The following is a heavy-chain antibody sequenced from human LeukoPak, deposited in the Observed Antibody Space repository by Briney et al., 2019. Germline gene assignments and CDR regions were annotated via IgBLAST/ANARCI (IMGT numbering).Heavy chain of an antibody. D-gene: IGHD7-27*01. Sequence: GGSLRLSCAASGFTFSRDWMHWVRHAPGKGLVWVSRISDDGSITTYADSVQGRFTISRDNAKNSLYLQMNSLSAEDTAFYYCARDLNWGFDYWGQGALVTVSS. CDR2: ISDDGSIT. CDR1: GFTFSRDW. V-gene: IGHV3-74*03. CDR3: ARDLNWGFDY. J-gene: IGHJ4*02.